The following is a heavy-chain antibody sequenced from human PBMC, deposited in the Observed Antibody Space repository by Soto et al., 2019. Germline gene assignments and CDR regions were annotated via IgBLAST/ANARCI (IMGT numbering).Heavy chain of an antibody. CDR2: IIPIFGTA. CDR3: ARGTAYYYGSGSYSYYFDY. Sequence: SVKVSCKASGGTFSSYAISWVRQAPGQGLEWMGGIIPIFGTANYAQKFQGRVTITADKSTSTAYMELSSLRSEDTAVYYCARGTAYYYGSGSYSYYFDYWGQGTLVTVSS. V-gene: IGHV1-69*06. J-gene: IGHJ4*02. D-gene: IGHD3-10*01. CDR1: GGTFSSYA.